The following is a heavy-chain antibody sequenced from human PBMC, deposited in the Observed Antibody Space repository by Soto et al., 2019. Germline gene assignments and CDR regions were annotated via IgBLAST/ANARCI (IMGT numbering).Heavy chain of an antibody. CDR2: INHSGST. Sequence: LSLTCAVYGGSFSGYYWSWIRQPPGKGLEWIGEINHSGSTNYNPSLKSRVTISVDTSKNQFSLKLSPVTAADTAVYYCARGAFTYYGFWSGYYTREYNWFDPWGQGTLVTVSS. D-gene: IGHD3-3*01. CDR3: ARGAFTYYGFWSGYYTREYNWFDP. J-gene: IGHJ5*02. V-gene: IGHV4-34*01. CDR1: GGSFSGYY.